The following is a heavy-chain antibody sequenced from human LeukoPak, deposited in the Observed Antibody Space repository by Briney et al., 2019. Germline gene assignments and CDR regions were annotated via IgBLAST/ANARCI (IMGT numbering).Heavy chain of an antibody. J-gene: IGHJ4*02. Sequence: PGGSLRLSCAASGFTFSSYAMHWVRQAPGKGLEWVAVISYDGSNKHYADSVKGRFTISRDNSKNTLYLQMNSLRAEDTAVYYCAREDDSGWYGGVYWGQGTLVTVSS. D-gene: IGHD6-19*01. CDR2: ISYDGSNK. CDR1: GFTFSSYA. V-gene: IGHV3-30-3*01. CDR3: AREDDSGWYGGVY.